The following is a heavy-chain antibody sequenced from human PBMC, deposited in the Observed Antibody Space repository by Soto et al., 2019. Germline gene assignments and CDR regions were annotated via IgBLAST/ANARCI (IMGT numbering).Heavy chain of an antibody. V-gene: IGHV3-15*07. J-gene: IGHJ4*02. Sequence: EVQVVESGGGLVKPGGSLRLSCAASGLTFTNAWMNWVRQAPGKGLEWVARVKSKTDGGTTDYAAPVKGRFSISRDDSKNTLYLQMSSLKTEDTAVYFCTGRVVVVETMFDYWGQGALVTVSS. CDR3: TGRVVVVETMFDY. CDR1: GLTFTNAW. CDR2: VKSKTDGGTT. D-gene: IGHD2-15*01.